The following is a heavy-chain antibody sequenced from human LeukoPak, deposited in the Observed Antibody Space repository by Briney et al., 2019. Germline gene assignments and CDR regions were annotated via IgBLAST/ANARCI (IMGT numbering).Heavy chain of an antibody. V-gene: IGHV3-23*01. J-gene: IGHJ4*02. CDR3: AKDGVRPDFGDYYSADF. CDR2: TSGSGDRK. D-gene: IGHD4-17*01. Sequence: GGSLRLSCAASGLTFSRYAMTWVRQAPGKGLEWVSSTSGSGDRKYYADSVKGRFIISRDNSKNTLYLQMNSLRAEDTAVYYCAKDGVRPDFGDYYSADFWGQGTLVTVSS. CDR1: GLTFSRYA.